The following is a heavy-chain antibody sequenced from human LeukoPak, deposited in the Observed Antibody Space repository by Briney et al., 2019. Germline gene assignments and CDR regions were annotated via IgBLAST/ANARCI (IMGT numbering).Heavy chain of an antibody. D-gene: IGHD6-13*01. Sequence: TLSLTRTVSGGSISSGDYYWSWIRQPPGKGLEWIGYIYNNGRTYYNPSLKSRVTISVDTSKNLFSLKVSSVTAADAAVYYCARGRSSSWASFDYWGQGTLVTVSS. J-gene: IGHJ4*02. V-gene: IGHV4-30-4*01. CDR2: IYNNGRT. CDR3: ARGRSSSWASFDY. CDR1: GGSISSGDYY.